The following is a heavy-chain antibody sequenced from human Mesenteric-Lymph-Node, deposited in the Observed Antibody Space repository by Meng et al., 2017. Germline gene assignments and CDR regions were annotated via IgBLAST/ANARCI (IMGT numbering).Heavy chain of an antibody. D-gene: IGHD3-22*01. V-gene: IGHV3-74*01. Sequence: GESLKISCGASGFTFSNCWMHWVRQAPGKGLVWVSGISWNSGTIGYADSVKGRFTISRDNAKNSLYLQMNSLRAEDTAVYYCARDRYYDSSGYPWWGQGTLVTVSS. J-gene: IGHJ4*02. CDR2: ISWNSGTI. CDR1: GFTFSNCW. CDR3: ARDRYYDSSGYPW.